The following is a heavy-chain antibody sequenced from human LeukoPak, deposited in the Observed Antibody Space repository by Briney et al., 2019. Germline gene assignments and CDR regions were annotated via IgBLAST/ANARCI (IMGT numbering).Heavy chain of an antibody. J-gene: IGHJ6*02. CDR2: IYSGNRT. D-gene: IGHD3-3*01. Sequence: GGSLRLSCAASGFTVSNNNMTWVRQAPGKGLEWVSVIYSGNRTKYADSVTGRFIISRDNSKNTLLFQMNSMRAEDTAVYYCARLTSGNGLDVWGRGTTVTVS. CDR3: ARLTSGNGLDV. V-gene: IGHV3-66*04. CDR1: GFTVSNNN.